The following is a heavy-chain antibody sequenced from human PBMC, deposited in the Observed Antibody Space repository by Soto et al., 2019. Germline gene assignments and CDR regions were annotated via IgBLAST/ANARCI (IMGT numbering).Heavy chain of an antibody. J-gene: IGHJ5*02. CDR2: IRGSAGNA. Sequence: EVQLLESGGGLVQPGGSLRLSCAGTGFTFSSYGMSWVRQAPGKGLEWVSTIRGSAGNANYAHSVKGRFTISRDDSTNTVQLQMHSLRPDDTAVYDCAKHLWFGESVFDPWGQGTLVVVSS. V-gene: IGHV3-23*01. D-gene: IGHD3-10*01. CDR3: AKHLWFGESVFDP. CDR1: GFTFSSYG.